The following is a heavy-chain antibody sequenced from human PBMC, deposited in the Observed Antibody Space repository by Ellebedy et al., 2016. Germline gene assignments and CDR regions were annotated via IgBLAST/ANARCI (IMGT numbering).Heavy chain of an antibody. CDR3: ARDGLYSGYDPSRDYYYGMDV. D-gene: IGHD5-12*01. CDR1: GGSISSYY. J-gene: IGHJ6*02. Sequence: SETLSLTXTVSGGSISSYYWSWIRQPPGKGLEWIGYIYYSGSTNYNPSLKSRVTISVDTSKNQFSLKLSSVTAADTAVYYCARDGLYSGYDPSRDYYYGMDVWGQGTTVTVSS. V-gene: IGHV4-59*01. CDR2: IYYSGST.